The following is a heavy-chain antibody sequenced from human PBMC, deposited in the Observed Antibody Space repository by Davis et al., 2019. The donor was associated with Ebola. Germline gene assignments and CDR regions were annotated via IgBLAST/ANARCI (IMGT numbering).Heavy chain of an antibody. Sequence: GESLKLSCAPSGFIFSSYGMHWVRQAPGKGLEWVAVIWYDGSNKYYGDSVKGRFTISRDNPKNTLYLQMNSLRAEDTAVYYCGKDLGGSGSHYYYAMDVWGQGTTVTVSS. CDR1: GFIFSSYG. D-gene: IGHD3-10*01. J-gene: IGHJ6*02. CDR2: IWYDGSNK. V-gene: IGHV3-33*06. CDR3: GKDLGGSGSHYYYAMDV.